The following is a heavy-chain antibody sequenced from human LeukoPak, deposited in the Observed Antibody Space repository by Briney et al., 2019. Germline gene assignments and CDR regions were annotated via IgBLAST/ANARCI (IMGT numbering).Heavy chain of an antibody. CDR3: LYSSYDY. Sequence: GRSLRLSCAASGFTFSSYAMHWVRQAPGKGLEWVAVISYDGSNKYYADSVKGRFTISRDNSKNTLYLQMNSLRAEDTAVYYCLYSSYDYWGQGTLVTVSS. J-gene: IGHJ4*02. V-gene: IGHV3-30-3*01. CDR2: ISYDGSNK. CDR1: GFTFSSYA. D-gene: IGHD6-13*01.